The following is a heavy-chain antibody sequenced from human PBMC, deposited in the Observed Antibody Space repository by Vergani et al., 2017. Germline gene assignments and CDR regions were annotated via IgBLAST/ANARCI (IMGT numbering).Heavy chain of an antibody. CDR2: ISSSRGYI. D-gene: IGHD3-10*01. CDR3: ARDRYYLGSESYPYFYYYGLDV. V-gene: IGHV3-21*01. CDR1: GFTFSSYS. J-gene: IGHJ6*02. Sequence: EVKLVESGGGLVKRGGSLRLSCAASGFTFSSYSMNWVRQAPGKGLEWVSSISSSRGYIHYSDSLKGRFTISRDNAKSSLYLQMNSLRAEDTGVYYCARDRYYLGSESYPYFYYYGLDVWGQGTAVTVSS.